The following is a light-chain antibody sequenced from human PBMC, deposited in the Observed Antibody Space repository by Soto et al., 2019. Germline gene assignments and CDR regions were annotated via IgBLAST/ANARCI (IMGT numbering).Light chain of an antibody. CDR1: SGHRSNT. Sequence: QPVLTQSSSASASPGSSVKLTCTLSSGHRSNTIAWHQHQPGKAPRYLMRLEGSGTYNKGSGVPDRFSGSSSGADRYLTISNHQSEDEADYYCEAWASSNRVFGVGTKLTVL. V-gene: IGLV4-60*03. J-gene: IGLJ3*02. CDR3: EAWASSNRV. CDR2: LEGSGTY.